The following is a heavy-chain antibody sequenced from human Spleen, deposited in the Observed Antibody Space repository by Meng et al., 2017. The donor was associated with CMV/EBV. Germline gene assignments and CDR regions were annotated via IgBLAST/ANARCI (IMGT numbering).Heavy chain of an antibody. J-gene: IGHJ4*02. CDR3: ARIERRRILKYCGSDCSTTDY. CDR2: IYHSGST. V-gene: IGHV4-4*02. Sequence: QVQLQESGPVLVKPSGTLSLTCAVSGGSISSSNLWTWVRQGPGKGLEWIGEIYHSGSTNYNPSLKSRVTISVDKFKNQFSLKLGSVTAADTSVYYCARIERRRILKYCGSDCSTTDYWGQGTLVTVSS. D-gene: IGHD2-21*02. CDR1: GGSISSSNL.